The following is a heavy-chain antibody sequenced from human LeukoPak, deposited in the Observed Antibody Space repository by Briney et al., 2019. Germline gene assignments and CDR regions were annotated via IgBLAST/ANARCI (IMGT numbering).Heavy chain of an antibody. Sequence: PRASVKVSCKASGYTFTSYGISWVRQAPGQGLEWMGWISAYNGNTNYAQKLQGRVTMTTDTSTSTAYMELRGLRSDDTAVYYCARDLPRRVAITQRNLDYWGQGTLVTVSS. CDR3: ARDLPRRVAITQRNLDY. V-gene: IGHV1-18*01. CDR1: GYTFTSYG. CDR2: ISAYNGNT. D-gene: IGHD1-14*01. J-gene: IGHJ4*02.